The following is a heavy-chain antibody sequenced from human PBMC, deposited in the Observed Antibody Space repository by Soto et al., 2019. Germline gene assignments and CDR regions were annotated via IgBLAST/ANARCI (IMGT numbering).Heavy chain of an antibody. J-gene: IGHJ5*02. CDR1: GFTFSTYG. Sequence: PGGSLRLSCAASGFTFSTYGMHWVRQAPGKGLEWVAVISYDGSNKYYADSVKGRFTISRDNSKNTLYLQMNSLRAEDTAVYYCARQCRGVTCHWFVPWGQGTLVTVSS. CDR3: ARQCRGVTCHWFVP. CDR2: ISYDGSNK. D-gene: IGHD2-15*01. V-gene: IGHV3-30*03.